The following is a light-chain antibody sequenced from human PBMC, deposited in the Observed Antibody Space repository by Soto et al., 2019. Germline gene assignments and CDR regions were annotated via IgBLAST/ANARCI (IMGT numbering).Light chain of an antibody. CDR1: QSVSSN. CDR3: QHYGASPWT. V-gene: IGKV3-20*01. J-gene: IGKJ1*01. CDR2: RAS. Sequence: EIVMTQSPATLSVSPGERATFSCWASQSVSSNLAWYQQKPGQAPRVLIYRASIRATGISDRFSGSGSGTDFTLTISRLEPEDFAVYYCQHYGASPWTFGQGTKVDIK.